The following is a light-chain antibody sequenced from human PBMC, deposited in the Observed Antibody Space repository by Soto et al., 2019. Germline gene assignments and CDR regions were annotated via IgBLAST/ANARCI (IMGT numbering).Light chain of an antibody. V-gene: IGKV1-5*03. CDR2: KAS. Sequence: DIQMTQSPSTLSASVGDRVTITCRASQSISSWLAWYQQKPGKAPKLLIYKASSLESGVPSRFSGSGSGTELTLTISSLQPDDFATYYDQQYNSYSWTFGQGTKVEIK. CDR3: QQYNSYSWT. CDR1: QSISSW. J-gene: IGKJ1*01.